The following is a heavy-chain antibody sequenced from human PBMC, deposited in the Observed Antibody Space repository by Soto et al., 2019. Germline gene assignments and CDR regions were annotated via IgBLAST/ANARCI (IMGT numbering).Heavy chain of an antibody. J-gene: IGHJ4*02. CDR1: GYTFTSYG. CDR2: ISTNYGDT. CDR3: ARDFANGDPGY. V-gene: IGHV1-18*01. Sequence: ASVKVSCKASGYTFTSYGISWVRQAPGQGLEWMGWISTNYGDTNYAQILQGRVTMTTDTSTSTAYMELRSLRSDDTAVYYCARDFANGDPGYWGQGTLVTVSS. D-gene: IGHD4-17*01.